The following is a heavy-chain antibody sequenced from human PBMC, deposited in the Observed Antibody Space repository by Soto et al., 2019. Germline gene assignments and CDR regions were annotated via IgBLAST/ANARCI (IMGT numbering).Heavy chain of an antibody. V-gene: IGHV4-59*08. CDR1: GGSISSYY. CDR2: IYHTGIT. CDR3: ARRYGLSAFDI. D-gene: IGHD3-10*01. J-gene: IGHJ3*02. Sequence: SETLSLTCTVSGGSISSYYWSWIRQPPGKGLEWIGHIYHTGITNYNPSLKSRVTISVDMSKNQFSLKLSSVTAADTAVYFCARRYGLSAFDIWGQGTMVTVS.